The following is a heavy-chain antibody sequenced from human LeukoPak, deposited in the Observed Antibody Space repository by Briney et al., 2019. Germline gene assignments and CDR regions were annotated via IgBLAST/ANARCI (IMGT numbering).Heavy chain of an antibody. V-gene: IGHV3-7*01. CDR2: VRQDGSEK. Sequence: GGSLRLSCVASGFIIGSYWMSWVRQAPGKGLEWVANVRQDGSEKYYVDSVKGRLTISRDNAKNSLHLQMNNLTAADTAIYYCARAGYYGDDAFDLWGQGTGVTVSS. D-gene: IGHD2/OR15-2a*01. J-gene: IGHJ3*01. CDR1: GFIIGSYW. CDR3: ARAGYYGDDAFDL.